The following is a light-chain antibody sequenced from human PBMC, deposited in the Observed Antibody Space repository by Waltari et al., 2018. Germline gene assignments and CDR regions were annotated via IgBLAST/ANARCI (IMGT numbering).Light chain of an antibody. Sequence: QSALTQPASVSGSPGQSITISCTGTTSDIGAYNYGSWYQLQPGKVPKLIMYDVTKRPAGVSQRFSGSKSGNTASLTISVLQAEDEADYYCCSYADSRGVFGGGTTLTVL. CDR2: DVT. CDR1: TSDIGAYNY. CDR3: CSYADSRGV. J-gene: IGLJ2*01. V-gene: IGLV2-23*02.